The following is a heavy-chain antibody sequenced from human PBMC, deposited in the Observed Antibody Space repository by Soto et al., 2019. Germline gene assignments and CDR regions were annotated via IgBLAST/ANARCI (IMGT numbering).Heavy chain of an antibody. J-gene: IGHJ4*02. CDR2: ISGSGGST. CDR1: GFTFSSYA. D-gene: IGHD3-3*01. V-gene: IGHV3-23*01. Sequence: GGSLRLSCAASGFTFSSYAMSWVRQAPGKGLEWVSAISGSGGSTYYADSVKGRFTISRDNSKNTLYLEMNSLGAEDTAVYYCSKRTYYDFWSGPYYFDYWGQGTLVTVSS. CDR3: SKRTYYDFWSGPYYFDY.